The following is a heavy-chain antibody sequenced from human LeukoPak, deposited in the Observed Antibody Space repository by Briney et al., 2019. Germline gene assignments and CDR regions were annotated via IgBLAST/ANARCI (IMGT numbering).Heavy chain of an antibody. CDR2: ISHDGSTQ. CDR3: ARDVSAGEAHDH. V-gene: IGHV3-30*04. J-gene: IGHJ4*02. Sequence: QAGGSLRLSCAASGFTFSAYTMPWVRQAPGKGLEWVAVISHDGSTQYYGVSVKGRFTVSRDNSKNTLFLHMNSQRAEDTAVYYCARDVSAGEAHDHWGQGTLVIVSS. D-gene: IGHD2-21*01. CDR1: GFTFSAYT.